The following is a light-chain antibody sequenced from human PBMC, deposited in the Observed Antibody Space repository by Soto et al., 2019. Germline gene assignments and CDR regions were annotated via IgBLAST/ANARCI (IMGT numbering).Light chain of an antibody. CDR3: QQLNNYPRT. CDR2: LAS. Sequence: IQLTQSPSSLSASVGDRVTITCRASQGISSYLAWYQQKPGEAPKLLIYLASTLQTGVPSRFSGSGSATDFTLTISSLQPEDFATYYCQQLNNYPRTFGQGTKVEIK. CDR1: QGISSY. V-gene: IGKV1-9*01. J-gene: IGKJ1*01.